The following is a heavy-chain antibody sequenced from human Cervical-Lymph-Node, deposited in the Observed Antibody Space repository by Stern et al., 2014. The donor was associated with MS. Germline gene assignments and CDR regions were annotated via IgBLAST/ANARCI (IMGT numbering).Heavy chain of an antibody. V-gene: IGHV3-9*01. CDR2: ISWNSGSM. CDR1: GFTFAGYA. J-gene: IGHJ4*02. CDR3: AKATYYGDALDY. Sequence: EVQLEESGGGLVQPGRSLRLSCAASGFTFAGYAMHWGLQAPGKGLVWVSRISWNSGSMGYADSVKGRFTISRDKSTNSLSMQLNGLRADDTALYYCAKATYYGDALDYWGQGTLVTVSS. D-gene: IGHD4-17*01.